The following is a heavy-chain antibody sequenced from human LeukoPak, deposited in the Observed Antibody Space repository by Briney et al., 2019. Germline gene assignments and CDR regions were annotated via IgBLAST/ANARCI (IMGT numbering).Heavy chain of an antibody. J-gene: IGHJ6*03. CDR2: IYYSGST. CDR1: GGSISSYY. CDR3: ARVPYTAMVGYYYYYMDV. V-gene: IGHV4-59*01. D-gene: IGHD5-18*01. Sequence: SETLSLTCTVSGGSISSYYWSWIRQPPGKGLEWIGYIYYSGSTNYNPSLKSRVTISVDTSKNQFSLKLSSVTAADTAVYYCARVPYTAMVGYYYYYMDVWGKGTTVTVSS.